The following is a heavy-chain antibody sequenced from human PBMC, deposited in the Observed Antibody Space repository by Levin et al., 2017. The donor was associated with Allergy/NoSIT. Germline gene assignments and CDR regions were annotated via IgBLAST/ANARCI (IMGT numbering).Heavy chain of an antibody. CDR3: ARGDGFTVTTYYYYMDV. J-gene: IGHJ6*03. Sequence: LTNYYIHWVRQAPGQGLEWMGMIKPSGGRTAFAQKFHGRVTMTSNTSTSTVYMDLSSLKSEDTAVYYCARGDGFTVTTYYYYMDVWGKGTTVSVSS. V-gene: IGHV1-46*01. CDR1: LTNYY. D-gene: IGHD4-17*01. CDR2: IKPSGGRT.